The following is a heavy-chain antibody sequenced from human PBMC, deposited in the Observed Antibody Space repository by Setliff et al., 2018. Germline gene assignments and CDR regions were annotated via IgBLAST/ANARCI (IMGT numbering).Heavy chain of an antibody. V-gene: IGHV4-61*02. CDR3: AKEYVVNSFVSNSHQHYGLDV. D-gene: IGHD2-21*01. J-gene: IGHJ6*02. Sequence: SETLSLTCTVSGASLSSGSYYWSWIRQSAGKGLEWIGRIYTSGATTYSPSLKSRVSISADTSKNLFSLRLKSVTAADTAVYYCAKEYVVNSFVSNSHQHYGLDVWGQGTTVTV. CDR2: IYTSGAT. CDR1: GASLSSGSYY.